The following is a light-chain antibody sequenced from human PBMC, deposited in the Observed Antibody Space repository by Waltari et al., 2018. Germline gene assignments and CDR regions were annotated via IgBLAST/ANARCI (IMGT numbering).Light chain of an antibody. CDR1: QTIGSS. V-gene: IGKV1-39*01. CDR3: HQTYSSPQT. CDR2: AAS. J-gene: IGKJ2*01. Sequence: DIQMTQSPSSLSASVGDRVTITCRASQTIGSSLIWYQHKPGKAPKVLIYAASSLQSGVPSRFSGSGSGTDFTLTISSLQPEDFATYYCHQTYSSPQTFGQGTKLEIK.